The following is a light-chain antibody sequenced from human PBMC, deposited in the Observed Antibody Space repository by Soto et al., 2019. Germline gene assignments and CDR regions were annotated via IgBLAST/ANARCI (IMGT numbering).Light chain of an antibody. Sequence: QSALTQPASVSGSPGQSIAISCTGTSSDIGGYNYVSWYQQHPGKAPKLLIYDVTHRPSGVSNRCSGSKSGDTASLTISGLQAEDEADYYCSSYTSTSTPYVFGTGTKLTVL. V-gene: IGLV2-14*03. CDR3: SSYTSTSTPYV. CDR1: SSDIGGYNY. J-gene: IGLJ1*01. CDR2: DVT.